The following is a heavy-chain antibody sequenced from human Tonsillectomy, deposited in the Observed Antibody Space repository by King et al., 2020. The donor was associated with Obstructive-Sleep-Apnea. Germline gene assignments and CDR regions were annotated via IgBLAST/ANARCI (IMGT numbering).Heavy chain of an antibody. J-gene: IGHJ6*02. D-gene: IGHD5-18*01. V-gene: IGHV3-15*01. CDR3: TTRGYSYEDYYTMDA. CDR2: IKSKADGGTI. Sequence: QLVQSGGGLVKPGGSLRLSCAASGFTFSHAWMNWVRQAPGKGLEWVGRIKSKADGGTIEYAAPVKGRFTISRDDSKDPLYLQMNSLKSEDTAVYYCTTRGYSYEDYYTMDAWGQGTTVTVS. CDR1: GFTFSHAW.